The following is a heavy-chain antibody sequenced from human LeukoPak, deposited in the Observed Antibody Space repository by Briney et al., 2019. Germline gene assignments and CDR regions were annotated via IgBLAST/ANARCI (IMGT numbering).Heavy chain of an antibody. CDR3: ASDSYSPEYFQH. V-gene: IGHV3-53*01. D-gene: IGHD2-15*01. Sequence: GGSLRLSCAGSGFIDGRNYMSWVRQGPGKGLDWVSVIYADGSTHYADSVKGRFTISRDNSKDTLFLQMNSLRAEDTAVYYCASDSYSPEYFQHWGQGTLVTVSS. J-gene: IGHJ1*01. CDR2: IYADGST. CDR1: GFIDGRNY.